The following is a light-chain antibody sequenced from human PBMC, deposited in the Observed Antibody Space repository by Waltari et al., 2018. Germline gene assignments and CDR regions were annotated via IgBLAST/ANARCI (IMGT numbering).Light chain of an antibody. Sequence: QSALTQPASVSASPGPSITISCTGTSSDVGGYYYVSWYQQHPGKAPQLMIYDVNKRPSGVSHRFSASKSGNTASLTIFGLQAEDEADYYCISYTSTTTYVVVGGGTKLTVL. CDR3: ISYTSTTTYVV. V-gene: IGLV2-14*03. J-gene: IGLJ2*01. CDR2: DVN. CDR1: SSDVGGYYY.